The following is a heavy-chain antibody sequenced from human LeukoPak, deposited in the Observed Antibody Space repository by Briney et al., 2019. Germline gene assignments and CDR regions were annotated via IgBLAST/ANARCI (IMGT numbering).Heavy chain of an antibody. Sequence: SETLPLTCTVSGGSISSYYWSWIRQPPGKGLEWIGYIYTSGSTNYNPSLKSRVTISVDTSKNQYSLKLSSVTAVDTAVYYCARLRIAAAGRDKIYYYYYMDVWGKGTTVTVSS. CDR3: ARLRIAAAGRDKIYYYYYMDV. CDR2: IYTSGST. D-gene: IGHD6-13*01. CDR1: GGSISSYY. J-gene: IGHJ6*03. V-gene: IGHV4-4*09.